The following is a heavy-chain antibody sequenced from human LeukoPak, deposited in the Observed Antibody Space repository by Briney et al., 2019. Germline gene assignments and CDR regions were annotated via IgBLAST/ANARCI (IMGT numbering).Heavy chain of an antibody. CDR3: ARPRFPYYRLSGPDYYYMDV. D-gene: IGHD3-10*01. J-gene: IGHJ6*03. V-gene: IGHV1-69*06. Sequence: SVKVSCKASGGTFSNYAISWVRQAPGQGLEWMGGIIPIFGTSNYAQKFQGRVRITADKSMTTAYMELTSLRSEDTAVYYCARPRFPYYRLSGPDYYYMDVWGKGTTVTVSS. CDR1: GGTFSNYA. CDR2: IIPIFGTS.